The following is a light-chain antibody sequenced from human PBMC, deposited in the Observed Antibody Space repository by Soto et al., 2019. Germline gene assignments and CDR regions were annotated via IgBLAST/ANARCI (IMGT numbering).Light chain of an antibody. CDR1: ISDVGGYNY. V-gene: IGLV2-14*01. Sequence: QSVLTQPASVSGSPGQSITISCTGTISDVGGYNYVSWYQQHPGKAPKLMIYDVSNRPSGVSNRFSGSKSGNTASLTISGLQAEVFFDYYCTSYTASISLVVFVGVSLLTVL. CDR3: TSYTASISLVV. J-gene: IGLJ2*01. CDR2: DVS.